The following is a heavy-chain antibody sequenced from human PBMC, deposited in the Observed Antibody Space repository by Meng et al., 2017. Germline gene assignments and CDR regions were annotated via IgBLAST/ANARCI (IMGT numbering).Heavy chain of an antibody. CDR3: ARVSGYGDDAFNI. CDR1: GFTFSSYA. Sequence: VQLLESGGGLVQPGGSLRLSWAASGFTFSSYAMHWVRQAPGKGLEWVAVISYDGSNKYYADSVKGRFTISRDNSKNTLYLQMNSLRAEDTAVYYCARVSGYGDDAFNIWGQGTMVTVSS. D-gene: IGHD5-12*01. V-gene: IGHV3-30*04. J-gene: IGHJ3*02. CDR2: ISYDGSNK.